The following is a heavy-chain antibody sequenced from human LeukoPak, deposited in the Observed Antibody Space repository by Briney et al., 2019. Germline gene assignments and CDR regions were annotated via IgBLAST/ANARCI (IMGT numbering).Heavy chain of an antibody. J-gene: IGHJ3*02. Sequence: PSETLSLTCTVSDGSISSYYWSWIRQPPGKGLEWIAYIDYRGSTTHNPSLKSRVTISVDTFRNQFSLKLSSVTAADTAVYYCARSRSGYSYDHAAFDIWGQGTMVTVSS. CDR3: ARSRSGYSYDHAAFDI. CDR1: DGSISSYY. V-gene: IGHV4-59*01. CDR2: IDYRGST. D-gene: IGHD5-18*01.